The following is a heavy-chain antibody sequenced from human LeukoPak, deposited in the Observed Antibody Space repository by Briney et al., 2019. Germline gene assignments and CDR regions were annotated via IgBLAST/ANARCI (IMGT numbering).Heavy chain of an antibody. Sequence: PGGSLRLSCAASGFTFSSYAMSWVRQAPGKGLEWVSAISGSGGSTYYADSVKGRFTISRDNSKNTLYLQMNSLRAEDTAVYYCAREGLSSHYDILTGYYNGLPGAFDIWGQGTMVTVSS. J-gene: IGHJ3*02. CDR3: AREGLSSHYDILTGYYNGLPGAFDI. CDR1: GFTFSSYA. V-gene: IGHV3-23*01. CDR2: ISGSGGST. D-gene: IGHD3-9*01.